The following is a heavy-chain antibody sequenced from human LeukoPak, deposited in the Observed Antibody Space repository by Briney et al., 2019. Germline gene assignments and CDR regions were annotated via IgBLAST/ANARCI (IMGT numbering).Heavy chain of an antibody. CDR2: ISGSGGST. J-gene: IGHJ4*02. CDR3: AKYFGYSYGNYFDY. Sequence: GESLRLSCAASGFIFKKYWMNWVRQAPGKGLEWVSAISGSGGSTYYADSVKGRFTISRDNSKNTLYLQMNSLRAEDTAVYYCAKYFGYSYGNYFDYWGQGTLVTVSS. CDR1: GFIFKKYW. D-gene: IGHD5-18*01. V-gene: IGHV3-23*01.